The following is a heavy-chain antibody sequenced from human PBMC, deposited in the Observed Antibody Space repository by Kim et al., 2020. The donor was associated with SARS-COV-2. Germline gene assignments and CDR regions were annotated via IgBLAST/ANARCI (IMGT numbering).Heavy chain of an antibody. CDR2: INPNSGGT. D-gene: IGHD3-10*01. V-gene: IGHV1-2*02. CDR3: APAGPTGSPLKIQYFDY. CDR1: GYTFTGYY. J-gene: IGHJ4*02. Sequence: ASVKVSCKTSGYTFTGYYIYWVRQAPGQGLEWMGWINPNSGGTNYAQKFQGRVTMTRDTSISTAYMELSRLRSDDTAVYYCAPAGPTGSPLKIQYFDYWGQGTLVTVSS.